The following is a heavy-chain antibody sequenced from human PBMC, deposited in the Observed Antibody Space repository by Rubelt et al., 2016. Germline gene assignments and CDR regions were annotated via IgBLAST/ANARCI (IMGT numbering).Heavy chain of an antibody. Sequence: GLEWVAVISYDGTNKYYADSVKGRFTISRDNSKNTLYLQMDSLRVEDTAVYYCARVGTDYFYYYGMDVWGQGTTVTVSS. V-gene: IGHV3-30*04. J-gene: IGHJ6*02. CDR3: ARVGTDYFYYYGMDV. CDR2: ISYDGTNK. D-gene: IGHD3-10*01.